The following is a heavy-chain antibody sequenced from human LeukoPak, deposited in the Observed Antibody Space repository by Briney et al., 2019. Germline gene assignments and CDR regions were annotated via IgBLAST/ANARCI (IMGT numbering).Heavy chain of an antibody. CDR3: ARWAQPYHYYYMDV. V-gene: IGHV1-2*02. J-gene: IGHJ6*03. CDR1: GYIFTGYY. Sequence: ASVKVSCKASGYIFTGYYMNWVRQAPGQGLEWMGWINPNSGDTNYAQKFQGRVTMTRDTSISTAYMELSRLRSDDTAVYYCARWAQPYHYYYMDVWGKGTTVTISS. CDR2: INPNSGDT.